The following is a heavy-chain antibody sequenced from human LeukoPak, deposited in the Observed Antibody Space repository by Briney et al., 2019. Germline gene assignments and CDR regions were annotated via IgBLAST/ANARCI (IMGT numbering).Heavy chain of an antibody. J-gene: IGHJ4*02. CDR1: GGSVSSGSYC. V-gene: IGHV4-61*01. Sequence: SETLSLTCTVSGGSVSSGSYCWSWIRQPPGKGLEWIGYIYYSGSTNYNPSLKSRVTISVDTSKNQFSLKLSSVTAADTAVYYCASRIAARPVDYWGQGTLVTVSS. D-gene: IGHD6-6*01. CDR2: IYYSGST. CDR3: ASRIAARPVDY.